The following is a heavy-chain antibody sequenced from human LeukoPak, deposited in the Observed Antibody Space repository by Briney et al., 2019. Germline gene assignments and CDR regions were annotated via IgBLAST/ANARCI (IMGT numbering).Heavy chain of an antibody. CDR1: GFTFSSYS. CDR3: AREVGYCSGGSCYSDAFDI. J-gene: IGHJ3*02. V-gene: IGHV3-21*01. CDR2: ISSSSSDI. Sequence: GGSLRLSCAASGFTFSSYSMNWVRQAPGKGLEWVSSISSSSSDIYYADSVKGRFTIARDNAKNSLYLQMNSLRAEDTAVYYCAREVGYCSGGSCYSDAFDIWGQGTMVTVS. D-gene: IGHD2-15*01.